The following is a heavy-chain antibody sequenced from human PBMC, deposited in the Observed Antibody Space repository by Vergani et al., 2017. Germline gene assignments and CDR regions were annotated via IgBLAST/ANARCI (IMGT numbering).Heavy chain of an antibody. D-gene: IGHD6-19*01. V-gene: IGHV5-51*01. CDR2: IYPGDTDT. J-gene: IGHJ3*02. CDR1: GYDFTNYW. CDR3: ATRRSLGWFDAFDI. Sequence: EVQLVQSGAEVKKPGESLKISCKAFGYDFTNYWIGGVRQMPGKGLEWMGIIYPGDTDTRSSPSFQGQVTISTNKSISTAYLQWSSLKASDTAMYYCATRRSLGWFDAFDIWGQRTMVTVSS.